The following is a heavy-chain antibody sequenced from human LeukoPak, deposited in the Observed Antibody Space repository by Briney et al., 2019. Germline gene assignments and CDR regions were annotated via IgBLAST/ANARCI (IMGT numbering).Heavy chain of an antibody. CDR1: GLTVSSNY. CDR2: IYSGGST. V-gene: IGHV3-66*01. Sequence: PGGPLNLSWAAPGLTVSSNYMSWVRQAPGRGLEWVSVIYSGGSTYYADSVKGRFTISRDNSKNTLYLQMNSLRAEDTAVYYCARDRTLLRYYYYGMDVWGQGTTVTVSS. CDR3: ARDRTLLRYYYYGMDV. J-gene: IGHJ6*02. D-gene: IGHD2-15*01.